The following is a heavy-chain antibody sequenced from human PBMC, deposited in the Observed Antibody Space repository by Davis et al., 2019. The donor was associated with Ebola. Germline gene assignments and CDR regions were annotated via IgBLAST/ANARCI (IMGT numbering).Heavy chain of an antibody. D-gene: IGHD7-27*01. J-gene: IGHJ3*02. CDR2: IYTGDST. CDR3: AKESFWGGSYHDDAIDT. Sequence: PGGSLRLSCAASGFSVSSNYMSWVRQAPGKGLDWVSVIYTGDSTYYADSVKGRFTISRDDSKNTVYLQMNSLRAEDTAVYYCAKESFWGGSYHDDAIDTWGQGTMVTVSS. CDR1: GFSVSSNY. V-gene: IGHV3-53*01.